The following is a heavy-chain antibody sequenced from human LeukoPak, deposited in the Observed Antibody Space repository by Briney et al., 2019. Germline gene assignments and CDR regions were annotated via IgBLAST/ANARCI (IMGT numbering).Heavy chain of an antibody. Sequence: GGSLRLSCAASGFTFSIYAMSWVRQGPGKGLEWVSGISGSSDSTHYADSVKGRFTISRDNSKNTLYLQMSSLRAEDTALYYCAKTYDYWSGHLDYWGKGTLVTVSS. CDR3: AKTYDYWSGHLDY. V-gene: IGHV3-23*01. CDR1: GFTFSIYA. J-gene: IGHJ4*02. CDR2: ISGSSDST. D-gene: IGHD3-3*01.